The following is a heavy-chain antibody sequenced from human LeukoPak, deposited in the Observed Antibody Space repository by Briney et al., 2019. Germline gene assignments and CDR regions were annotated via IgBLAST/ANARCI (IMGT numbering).Heavy chain of an antibody. CDR3: ARVDIVVVPAVNNAFDI. V-gene: IGHV4-61*01. J-gene: IGHJ3*02. Sequence: SETLSLTCTVSGGSISSSSYYWSWIRQPPGKGLEWIGYIYYSGSTNYNPSLKSRVTISVDTSKNQFSLKLSSVTAADTAVYYCARVDIVVVPAVNNAFDIWGQGTMVTVSS. CDR1: GGSISSSSYY. CDR2: IYYSGST. D-gene: IGHD2-2*01.